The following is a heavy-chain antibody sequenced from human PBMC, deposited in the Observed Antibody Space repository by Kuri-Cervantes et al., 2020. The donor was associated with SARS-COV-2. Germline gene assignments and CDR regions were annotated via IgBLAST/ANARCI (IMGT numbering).Heavy chain of an antibody. CDR3: TGGDDY. Sequence: ETLSLTCAASGFTFSGSAMHWVRQASGKGLEWVGRIRSKANSYATAYAATVKGRFTISRDDSKNTAYLQMNSPKTEDTAVYYCTGGDDYWGQGTLVTVSS. D-gene: IGHD1-26*01. CDR1: GFTFSGSA. V-gene: IGHV3-73*01. J-gene: IGHJ4*02. CDR2: IRSKANSYAT.